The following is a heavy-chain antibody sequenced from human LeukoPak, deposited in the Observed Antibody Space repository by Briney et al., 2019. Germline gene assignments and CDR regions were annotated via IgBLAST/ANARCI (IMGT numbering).Heavy chain of an antibody. CDR1: GGSISSSSYY. J-gene: IGHJ5*02. Sequence: SETLSLTCTVSGGSISSSSYYWGWIRQPPGKGLEWIGSIYYSGSTYYNPSLKSRVTISVDTSKNQYPLKLSSVTAADTAVYYCARPIAAAGTCWFDPWGQGTLVTVSS. CDR3: ARPIAAAGTCWFDP. D-gene: IGHD6-13*01. CDR2: IYYSGST. V-gene: IGHV4-39*01.